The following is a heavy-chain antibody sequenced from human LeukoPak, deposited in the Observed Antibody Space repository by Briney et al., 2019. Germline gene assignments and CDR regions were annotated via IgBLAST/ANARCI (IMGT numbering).Heavy chain of an antibody. CDR3: ARGIEMATIEFDY. V-gene: IGHV4-59*01. CDR1: GGSISSYY. J-gene: IGHJ4*02. CDR2: IYYSGST. Sequence: PSETLSLTCTVSGGSISSYYWSWIRQPPGKGLEWIGYIYYSGSTNYNPSLKSRVTISVDTSKNQFSLKLSSATAADTAVYYCARGIEMATIEFDYWGQGTLVTVSS. D-gene: IGHD5-24*01.